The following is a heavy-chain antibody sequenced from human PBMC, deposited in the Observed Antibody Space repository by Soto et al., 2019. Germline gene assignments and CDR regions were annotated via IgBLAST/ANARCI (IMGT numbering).Heavy chain of an antibody. D-gene: IGHD2-15*01. CDR2: IYYSGST. J-gene: IGHJ4*02. CDR1: GGSISSYY. Sequence: SGPGLVKPSETLSLTCTVSGGSISSYYWSWIRQPPGKGLEWIGYIYYSGSTNYNPSLKSRVTISVDTSKNQFSLKLSSVTAADTAVYYCARRYGGTFDYWGQGTLVTVSS. CDR3: ARRYGGTFDY. V-gene: IGHV4-59*08.